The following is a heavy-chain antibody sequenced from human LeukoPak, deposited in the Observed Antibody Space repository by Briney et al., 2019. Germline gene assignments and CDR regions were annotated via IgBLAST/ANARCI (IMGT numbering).Heavy chain of an antibody. CDR2: ISTDVTAT. CDR3: VRGSATWYNASDI. CDR1: GFIISSHW. J-gene: IGHJ3*02. D-gene: IGHD6-13*01. Sequence: GGSLRLSCAASGFIISSHWMHWVRQAPGKGLVWVSRISTDVTATSYADSVKGRFTISRDNAKNTLYLQMNSLRAEDTAVYYCVRGSATWYNASDIWGQGTMVAVSS. V-gene: IGHV3-74*01.